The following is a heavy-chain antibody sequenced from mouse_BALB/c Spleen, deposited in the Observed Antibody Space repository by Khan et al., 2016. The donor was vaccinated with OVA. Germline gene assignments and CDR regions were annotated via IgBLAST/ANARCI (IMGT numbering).Heavy chain of an antibody. J-gene: IGHJ2*01. CDR3: TRSYDSYYVDY. CDR1: GYSFTTYW. Sequence: EVQLQQSGTVLARPGASVKMSCKASGYSFTTYWMHWVKQRPGLGLEWIGAIYPGISDTRYNQKFKGKAKLTAVTSASTAYMELSSLTNEDSAVYYCTRSYDSYYVDYWGQGTLLTVSS. D-gene: IGHD2-4*01. CDR2: IYPGISDT. V-gene: IGHV1-5*01.